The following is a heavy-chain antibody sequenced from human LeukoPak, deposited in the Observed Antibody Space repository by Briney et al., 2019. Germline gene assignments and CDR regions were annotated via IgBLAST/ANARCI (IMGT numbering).Heavy chain of an antibody. CDR3: VRDQGGAVSY. D-gene: IGHD3-16*01. CDR1: GFTFGSYS. J-gene: IGHJ4*02. Sequence: GGSLRLSCAASGFTFGSYSMTWVRQAPGKGLEWVSLIDSNSNFMNYADSVKGRFTISRDNAKKSLYLEMNSLRAEDTAVYYCVRDQGGAVSYWGQGTLVTVSS. V-gene: IGHV3-21*01. CDR2: IDSNSNFM.